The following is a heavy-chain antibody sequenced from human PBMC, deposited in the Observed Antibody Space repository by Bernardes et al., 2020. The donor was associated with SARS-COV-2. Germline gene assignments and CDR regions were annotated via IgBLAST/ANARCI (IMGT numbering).Heavy chain of an antibody. CDR2: INSDGSST. Sequence: GGSLRLSCAASGFTFSSYWMHWVRQAPGKGLVWVSRINSDGSSTSYADSVKGRFTISRDNAKNTLYLQMNSLRAEDTAVYYCARDLYDFWSGYFGPVTNYDYYGLDVWGQGTTVTVSS. CDR1: GFTFSSYW. D-gene: IGHD3-3*01. J-gene: IGHJ6*02. CDR3: ARDLYDFWSGYFGPVTNYDYYGLDV. V-gene: IGHV3-74*01.